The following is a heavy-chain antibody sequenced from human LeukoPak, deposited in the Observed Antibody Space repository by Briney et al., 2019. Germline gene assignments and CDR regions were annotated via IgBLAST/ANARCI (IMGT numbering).Heavy chain of an antibody. CDR3: ARESITMVRGLTPYYYYYGMHV. CDR2: ICSSGSTI. J-gene: IGHJ6*04. Sequence: PGGALRHSCAASLFTLSIYEMNGVRQAPGKGLEWVSYICSSGSTIYYPDSVKGGFTIFRDQAKNSMYLHMNTLKAQDTAVNYCARESITMVRGLTPYYYYYGMHVWGKGTTVTVSS. D-gene: IGHD3-10*01. V-gene: IGHV3-48*03. CDR1: LFTLSIYE.